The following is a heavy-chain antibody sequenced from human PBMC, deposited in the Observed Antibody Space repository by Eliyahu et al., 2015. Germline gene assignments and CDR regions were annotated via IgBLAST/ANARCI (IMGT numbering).Heavy chain of an antibody. Sequence: EVQLVESGGGLVQPGGSLRLSXAAXGFTFGSYGMSWVRQAPGKGLEWVANIKEDGSKKHYVDSVNGRFTISRDNAQNSLYLQMNSLRAEDTAVYYCAREGGWTSEYWGQGTLVTVSS. J-gene: IGHJ4*02. CDR2: IKEDGSKK. CDR3: AREGGWTSEY. V-gene: IGHV3-7*03. CDR1: GFTFGSYG. D-gene: IGHD6-19*01.